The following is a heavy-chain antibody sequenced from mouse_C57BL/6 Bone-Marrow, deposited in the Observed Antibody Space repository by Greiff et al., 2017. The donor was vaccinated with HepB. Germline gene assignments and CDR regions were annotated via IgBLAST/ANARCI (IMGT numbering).Heavy chain of an antibody. CDR1: GYTFTDYE. CDR2: IDPETGGT. Sequence: QVQLKESGAELVRPGASVTLSCKASGYTFTDYEMHWVKQTPVHGLEWIGAIDPETGGTAYNQKFKGKAILTADKSSSTAYMELRSLTSEDSAVYYCTGDYGYPFDYWGQGTTLTVSS. V-gene: IGHV1-15*01. D-gene: IGHD2-2*01. J-gene: IGHJ2*01. CDR3: TGDYGYPFDY.